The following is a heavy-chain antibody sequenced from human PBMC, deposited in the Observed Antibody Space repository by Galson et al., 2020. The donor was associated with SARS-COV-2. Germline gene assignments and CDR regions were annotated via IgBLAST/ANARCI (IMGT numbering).Heavy chain of an antibody. CDR2: MNPNSGNT. CDR3: ARGRYSKNHKGGAYYFDY. V-gene: IGHV1-8*03. D-gene: IGHD6-13*01. CDR1: GYTFTRYD. Sequence: ASVKDSCQASGYTFTRYDINWVRQATGQGLAWMGWMNPNSGNTGYAQKFQGRVTITRNTSISTAYMELSSLRSEDTAVYYCARGRYSKNHKGGAYYFDYWGQGTLVTVSS. J-gene: IGHJ4*02.